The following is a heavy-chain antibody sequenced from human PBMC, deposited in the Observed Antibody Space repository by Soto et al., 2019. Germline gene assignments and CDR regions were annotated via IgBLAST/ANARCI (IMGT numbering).Heavy chain of an antibody. J-gene: IGHJ4*02. Sequence: SGTMSLTCTGSGGSIRSYKWTWIRQPAGQGLEWIGRIYSSGSTNYNPSLKSRVTMSVDTSKNQFSLKLSSVTAADTAGYDCARDAKRGRGVDDWGPGTLANVX. D-gene: IGHD3-10*01. CDR1: GGSIRSYK. V-gene: IGHV4-4*07. CDR3: ARDAKRGRGVDD. CDR2: IYSSGST.